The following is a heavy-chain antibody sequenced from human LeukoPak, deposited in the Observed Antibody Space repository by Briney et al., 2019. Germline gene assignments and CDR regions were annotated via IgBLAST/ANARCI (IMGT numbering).Heavy chain of an antibody. V-gene: IGHV3-7*01. Sequence: PGGSLRLSCAASGFTFSSYWMSRVRQAPGKGLEWVANIKQDGSEKYYVDSVKGRFTISRDNAKNSLYLQMNSLRAEDTAAYYCARDPSTYSSSWYYFDYWGQGTLVTVSS. CDR2: IKQDGSEK. D-gene: IGHD6-13*01. CDR1: GFTFSSYW. CDR3: ARDPSTYSSSWYYFDY. J-gene: IGHJ4*02.